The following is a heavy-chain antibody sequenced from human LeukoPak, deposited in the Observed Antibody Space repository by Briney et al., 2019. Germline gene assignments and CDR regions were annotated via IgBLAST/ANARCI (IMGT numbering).Heavy chain of an antibody. CDR2: IRSISET. Sequence: TGGSLRLSCAASGFRFSDFSMNWVRQAPGKGLEWISYIRSISETYYADSVKGRFTISRDNAKNSLYVQMNSLRAEDTAVYYCARDHYGMDVWGQGTKVTVSS. CDR1: GFRFSDFS. J-gene: IGHJ6*02. V-gene: IGHV3-21*05. CDR3: ARDHYGMDV.